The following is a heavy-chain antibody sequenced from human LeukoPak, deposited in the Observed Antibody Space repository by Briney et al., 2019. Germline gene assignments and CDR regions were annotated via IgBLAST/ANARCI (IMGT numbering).Heavy chain of an antibody. D-gene: IGHD3-22*01. CDR1: GFTFSSYG. J-gene: IGHJ4*02. V-gene: IGHV3-30*02. CDR3: AKDRLVPAAPSFYYDSSLFDY. CDR2: IRYDGSNK. Sequence: PAGSLRLSCAASGFTFSSYGKHWVRQAPGKGLEWVAFIRYDGSNKYYADSVKGRFTISRGNSKNTLYLQRNSLRAEDTAVYYSAKDRLVPAAPSFYYDSSLFDYWGQGTLVTVSS.